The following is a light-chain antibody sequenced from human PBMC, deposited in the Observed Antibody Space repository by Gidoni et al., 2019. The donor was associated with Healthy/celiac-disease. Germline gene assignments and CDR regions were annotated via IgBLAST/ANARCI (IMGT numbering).Light chain of an antibody. Sequence: LTQPASVSGSPGQSITISCTGTSSDVGSYNLVSWYQQHPGKAPKLMIYEGSKRPSGVSNRFSGSKSGNTASLTISGLQAEDEADYYCCSYAGSSTYVFGTGTKVTVL. J-gene: IGLJ1*01. CDR2: EGS. CDR3: CSYAGSSTYV. CDR1: SSDVGSYNL. V-gene: IGLV2-23*01.